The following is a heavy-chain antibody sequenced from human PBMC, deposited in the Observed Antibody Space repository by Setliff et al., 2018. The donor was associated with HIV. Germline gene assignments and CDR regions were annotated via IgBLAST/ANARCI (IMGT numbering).Heavy chain of an antibody. CDR3: ARPVATTTSAFDI. J-gene: IGHJ3*02. D-gene: IGHD1-26*01. CDR2: IYPGDSDT. V-gene: IGHV5-51*01. Sequence: GESLKISCKGSGYSFTNYWIGWVRQMPGKGLEWMGIIYPGDSDTRYSPSFQGQVTISADKSTSSAYVQRSSLKASDTAVYYCARPVATTTSAFDIWGQGTMVTVSS. CDR1: GYSFTNYW.